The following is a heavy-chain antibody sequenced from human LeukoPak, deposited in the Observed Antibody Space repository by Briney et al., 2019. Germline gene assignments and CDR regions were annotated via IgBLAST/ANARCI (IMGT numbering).Heavy chain of an antibody. CDR3: ARDLGGGKGKSGSSSDY. D-gene: IGHD1-26*01. J-gene: IGHJ4*02. CDR1: GFTFSSYS. Sequence: GGSLRLSCAASGFTFSSYSMNWVRQAPGKGLEWVSYISSSSSTIYYADSVKGRFTISRDNAKNSLYLQMNSLRAEDTAVYYCARDLGGGKGKSGSSSDYWGQGTLVTVSS. CDR2: ISSSSSTI. V-gene: IGHV3-48*01.